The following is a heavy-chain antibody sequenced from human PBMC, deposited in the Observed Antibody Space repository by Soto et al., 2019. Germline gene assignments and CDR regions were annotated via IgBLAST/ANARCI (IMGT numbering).Heavy chain of an antibody. J-gene: IGHJ6*02. CDR3: AKDLSDWNYFWGYYYYGMDV. D-gene: IGHD1-7*01. V-gene: IGHV3-23*01. CDR1: GFTFSSYA. CDR2: ISGSGGST. Sequence: EVQLLESGGGLVQPGGSLRLSYAASGFTFSSYAMSWVRQAPGKGLEWVSAISGSGGSTYYADSVKGRFTISRDNSKNTLYLQMNSLRAEDTAVYYCAKDLSDWNYFWGYYYYGMDVWGQGTTVTVSS.